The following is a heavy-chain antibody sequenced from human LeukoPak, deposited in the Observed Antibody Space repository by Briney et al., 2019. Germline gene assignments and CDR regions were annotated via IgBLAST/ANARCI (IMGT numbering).Heavy chain of an antibody. CDR2: ISYDGRNK. D-gene: IGHD2-2*01. V-gene: IGHV3-30*04. J-gene: IGHJ6*02. Sequence: GGSLRLSCAASGFTFSSYAMHWVRQAPGKGLEWVAVISYDGRNKYYTDSVKGRFTISRDNSKNTLYLQMNSLRVEDTAVYYCARDRSVVVPAASGVRTYYYYYGMDVWGQGTTVTVSS. CDR1: GFTFSSYA. CDR3: ARDRSVVVPAASGVRTYYYYYGMDV.